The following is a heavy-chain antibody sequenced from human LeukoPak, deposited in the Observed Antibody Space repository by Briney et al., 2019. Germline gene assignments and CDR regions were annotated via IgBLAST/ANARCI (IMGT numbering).Heavy chain of an antibody. D-gene: IGHD6-13*01. CDR2: ISNSGATI. CDR3: ASATFSSSGHSG. J-gene: IGHJ4*02. V-gene: IGHV3-48*03. Sequence: PGGSLRLSCAASGFTFSYYEMNWVRQAPGKGLEWVSYISNSGATIYYADSVKGRFTISRDNAKSSLFLQMNSLRAEDTGVYYCASATFSSSGHSGWGQGTLVTVSS. CDR1: GFTFSYYE.